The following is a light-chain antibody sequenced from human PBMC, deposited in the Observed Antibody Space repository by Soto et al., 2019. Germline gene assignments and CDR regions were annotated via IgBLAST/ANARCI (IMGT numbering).Light chain of an antibody. V-gene: IGKV3-15*01. CDR1: HSVSSK. CDR2: GAS. Sequence: EIVLTNSPFTVSLSPGERATLSCRASHSVSSKLAWYQQKPGQAPRLLIYGASTRATGIPARFSGSGSGTEFTLTISSLQSEDFAVYYCQQYNNWPLTFGGGTKVDIK. CDR3: QQYNNWPLT. J-gene: IGKJ4*01.